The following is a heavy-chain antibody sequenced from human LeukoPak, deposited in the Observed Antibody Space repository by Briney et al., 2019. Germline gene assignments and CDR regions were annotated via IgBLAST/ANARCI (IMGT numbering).Heavy chain of an antibody. CDR3: ARDYKYAFDN. Sequence: GGSLRLSCSASGFNFRSYGMNWVRQAPGKGLEWISYIGIDSGNTNYADSVKGRFTISGDKAKNSLYLQMNSLRVEDTAVYHCARDYKYAFDNWGQGTLVTVSS. CDR2: IGIDSGNT. J-gene: IGHJ4*02. CDR1: GFNFRSYG. D-gene: IGHD5-24*01. V-gene: IGHV3-48*01.